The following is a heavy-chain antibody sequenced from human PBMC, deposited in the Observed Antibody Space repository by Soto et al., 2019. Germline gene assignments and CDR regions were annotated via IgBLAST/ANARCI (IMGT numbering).Heavy chain of an antibody. CDR2: ISSSSSYI. Sequence: GGSLRLSCAASGFTFSSYSMNWVRQAPGKGLEWVSSISSSSSYIYYADKVKGRFTISRDNAENSLYLQMNSLRAEDTAVYYCASGGGDGDYYYYYYGMDVWGQGTTVTVSS. V-gene: IGHV3-21*01. CDR1: GFTFSSYS. CDR3: ASGGGDGDYYYYYYGMDV. D-gene: IGHD4-17*01. J-gene: IGHJ6*02.